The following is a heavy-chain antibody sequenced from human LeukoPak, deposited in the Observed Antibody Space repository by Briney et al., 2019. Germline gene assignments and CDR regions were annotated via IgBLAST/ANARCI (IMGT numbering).Heavy chain of an antibody. J-gene: IGHJ3*02. CDR3: AREWRHDSSGYYYAGDAFDI. Sequence: SETLSLTCTVSGGSISSYYWSWIRQPAGKGLEWIGRIYTSGSTNYNPSLKSRVTMSVDTSKNQFSLKLSSVTAADTAVYYCAREWRHDSSGYYYAGDAFDIWGQGTMVTVSS. CDR1: GGSISSYY. D-gene: IGHD3-22*01. CDR2: IYTSGST. V-gene: IGHV4-4*07.